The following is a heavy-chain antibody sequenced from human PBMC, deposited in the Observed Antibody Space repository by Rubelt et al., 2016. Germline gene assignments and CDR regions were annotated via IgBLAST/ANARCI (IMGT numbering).Heavy chain of an antibody. CDR3: ARDRTWLVPGLDAFDI. Sequence: QVQLVQSGAEVKKPGASVKVSCKASGYTFTSYGISWVRQAPGQGLEWMGWISAYNGNPNYAQKLQGRCTMTTDTSTSTAYMGLRSLRSDDTAVYYCARDRTWLVPGLDAFDIWGQGTMVTVSS. V-gene: IGHV1-18*01. D-gene: IGHD6-19*01. CDR1: GYTFTSYG. CDR2: ISAYNGNP. J-gene: IGHJ3*02.